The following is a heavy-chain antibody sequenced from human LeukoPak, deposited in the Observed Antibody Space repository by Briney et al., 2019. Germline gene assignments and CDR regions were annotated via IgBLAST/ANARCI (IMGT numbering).Heavy chain of an antibody. CDR3: ARPGSPRGGVRGGNWFDP. V-gene: IGHV3-30*04. CDR2: ISYDGSNK. Sequence: PGRSLRLSCAASGFTFSSYAMHWVRQAPGKGLEWVAVISYDGSNKYYADSVKGRFTISRDNSKNTLYLQMNSLRAEDTAVYYCARPGSPRGGVRGGNWFDPWGQGTLVTVSS. CDR1: GFTFSSYA. D-gene: IGHD3-10*01. J-gene: IGHJ5*02.